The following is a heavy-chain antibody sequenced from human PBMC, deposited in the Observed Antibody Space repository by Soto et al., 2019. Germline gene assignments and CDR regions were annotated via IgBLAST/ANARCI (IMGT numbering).Heavy chain of an antibody. CDR2: IYYSEST. J-gene: IGHJ5*02. CDR1: GGSISSYY. D-gene: IGHD6-13*01. Sequence: SETLSITCTVSGGSISSYYWSWIRQPPGKGLEWIGYIYYSESTNYNPSLKSRVTISVDTSKNQFSLKLSSVTAADTAVYYCARVEAAAGTGWFDPWGQGTLVTVSS. CDR3: ARVEAAAGTGWFDP. V-gene: IGHV4-59*01.